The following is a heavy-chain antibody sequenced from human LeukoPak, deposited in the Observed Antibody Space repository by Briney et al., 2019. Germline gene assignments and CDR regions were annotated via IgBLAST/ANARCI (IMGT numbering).Heavy chain of an antibody. Sequence: ASVKVSCKASGGTFNSYAISWVRQAPGQGLEWMGWINPNSGGTNYAQKFQGRVTMTRDTSISTAYMELSRLRSDDTAVYYCASYDSSGYYYVNAFDIWGQGTMVTVSS. CDR2: INPNSGGT. J-gene: IGHJ3*02. D-gene: IGHD3-22*01. CDR1: GGTFNSYA. CDR3: ASYDSSGYYYVNAFDI. V-gene: IGHV1-2*02.